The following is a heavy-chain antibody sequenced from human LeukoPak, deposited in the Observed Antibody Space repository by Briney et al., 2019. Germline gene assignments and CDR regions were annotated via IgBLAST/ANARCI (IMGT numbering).Heavy chain of an antibody. CDR3: ARVLGSRKAWGNNYYYMDV. CDR1: GGSISRYY. V-gene: IGHV4-4*07. Sequence: SETLSLTCTVSGGSISRYYWSWIRQSAGKGLQWIGSIHTSGSANDNPSLKSRVTMSIDTSNNQFSLKLRSVTAADTALYYCARVLGSRKAWGNNYYYMDVWGKGTTVTISS. D-gene: IGHD3-10*01. J-gene: IGHJ6*03. CDR2: IHTSGSA.